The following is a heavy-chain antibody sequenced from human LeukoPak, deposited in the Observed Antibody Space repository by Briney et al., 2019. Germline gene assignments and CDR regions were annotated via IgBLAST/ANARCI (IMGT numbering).Heavy chain of an antibody. J-gene: IGHJ6*02. CDR1: GPTFSSHW. Sequence: GGSLRLSCAASGPTFSSHWVHWVRQAPGKGLVWVARINEDGSFVSYADPVKGRFTISRDNAKNTLYLQVNSLRADDTAVYYCVDFGINWGLSVWGQGATVTVSS. CDR2: INEDGSFV. CDR3: VDFGINWGLSV. V-gene: IGHV3-74*01. D-gene: IGHD7-27*01.